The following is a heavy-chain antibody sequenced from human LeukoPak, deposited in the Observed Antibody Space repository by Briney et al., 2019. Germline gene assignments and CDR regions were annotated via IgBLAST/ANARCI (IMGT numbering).Heavy chain of an antibody. V-gene: IGHV3-53*05. CDR3: AKDPTSTYDFWSGSIFDY. CDR2: IYSGGST. D-gene: IGHD3-3*01. CDR1: GFTVSSNY. J-gene: IGHJ4*02. Sequence: GWSLRLSCAASGFTVSSNYMSWVRQAPGKGLEWVSVIYSGGSTYYADSVKGRFTISRDNSKNTLYLQMNSLRAEDTPVYYCAKDPTSTYDFWSGSIFDYWGQGTLVTVSS.